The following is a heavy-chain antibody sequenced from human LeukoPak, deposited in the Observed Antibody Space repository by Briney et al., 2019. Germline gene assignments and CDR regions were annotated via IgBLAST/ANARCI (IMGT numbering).Heavy chain of an antibody. J-gene: IGHJ4*02. CDR3: ARGLSLTMVRGAGYYFDY. D-gene: IGHD3-10*01. V-gene: IGHV4-59*01. CDR1: GGSISSYY. CDR2: IYYSGST. Sequence: SETLSLTCTVSGGSISSYYWRWIRQPPGKGLEWIGYIYYSGSTNYNPSLKSRVTISVDTSKNQFSLKLSSVTAADTAVYYCARGLSLTMVRGAGYYFDYWGQGTLVTVSS.